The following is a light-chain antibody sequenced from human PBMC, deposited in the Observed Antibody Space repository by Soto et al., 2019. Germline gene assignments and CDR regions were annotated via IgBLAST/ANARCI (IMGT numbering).Light chain of an antibody. CDR2: GAS. V-gene: IGKV3-20*01. Sequence: EIVLTQSPGTLSLSPGERATLSCRASQSVSSSYLAWYQQKPGQAPRLLIYGASSRATGIPDRFSGSGSGKDFTLTISRLEPEDVDVYYCQKYGSSAYTFGQGTKLEIK. CDR3: QKYGSSAYT. CDR1: QSVSSSY. J-gene: IGKJ2*01.